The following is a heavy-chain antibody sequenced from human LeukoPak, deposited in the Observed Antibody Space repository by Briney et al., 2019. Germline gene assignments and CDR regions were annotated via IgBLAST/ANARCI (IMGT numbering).Heavy chain of an antibody. V-gene: IGHV3-7*03. J-gene: IGHJ6*02. CDR1: GFTFSSYW. Sequence: GRSLRLSCAASGFTFSSYWMSWVRQAPGKGLEWVANIKQDGSEKYYVDSVKGRFTISRDNAKNSLYLQMNSLRAEDTAVYYCARTAAAGLLYYYYGMDVWGQGTTVTVSS. CDR2: IKQDGSEK. CDR3: ARTAAAGLLYYYYGMDV. D-gene: IGHD6-13*01.